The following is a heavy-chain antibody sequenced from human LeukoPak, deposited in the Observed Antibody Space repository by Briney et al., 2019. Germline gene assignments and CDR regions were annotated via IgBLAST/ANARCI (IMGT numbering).Heavy chain of an antibody. V-gene: IGHV1-24*01. CDR2: FDLEDGET. D-gene: IGHD6-13*01. J-gene: IGHJ6*02. Sequence: ASVKVSCKVSGYTLTELSMHWVRQAPGKGLEWMGTFDLEDGETIYAQKFQGRVTMTEDTSTDTAYMELSSLRSEDTAVYYCARAAAGNSHDLYYYYGMDVWGQGTTVTVSS. CDR1: GYTLTELS. CDR3: ARAAAGNSHDLYYYYGMDV.